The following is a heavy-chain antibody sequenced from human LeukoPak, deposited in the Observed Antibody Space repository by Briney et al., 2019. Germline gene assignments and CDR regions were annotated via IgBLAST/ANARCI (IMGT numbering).Heavy chain of an antibody. V-gene: IGHV3-11*01. D-gene: IGHD2/OR15-2a*01. CDR2: ISSSGTTI. Sequence: PGGSLRLSCAASGFTFSDYYMSWIHQAPGKGLEWVSYISSSGTTINYADSVKDRFTISRDNAKNSLYLQMNSLRAEDTAVYYCAKGHTFTAPWGQGTLVTVSS. J-gene: IGHJ4*02. CDR1: GFTFSDYY. CDR3: AKGHTFTAP.